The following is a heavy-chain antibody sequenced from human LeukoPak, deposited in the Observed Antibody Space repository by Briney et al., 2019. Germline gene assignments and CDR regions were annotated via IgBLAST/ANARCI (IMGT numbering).Heavy chain of an antibody. Sequence: ASVKLSCKASGGTFSSYAISWVRHAPGQGLEWMGGIIPIFGTANYAQKFQGRVTITADKSTSTAYMELSSLRSEDTAVYYCAADYYGSGSSLKEYFQHWGQGTLVTVSS. J-gene: IGHJ1*01. D-gene: IGHD3-10*01. CDR2: IIPIFGTA. CDR1: GGTFSSYA. V-gene: IGHV1-69*06. CDR3: AADYYGSGSSLKEYFQH.